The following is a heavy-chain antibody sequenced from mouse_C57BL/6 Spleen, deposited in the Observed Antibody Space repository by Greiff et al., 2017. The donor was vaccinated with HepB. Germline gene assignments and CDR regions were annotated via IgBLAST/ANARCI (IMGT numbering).Heavy chain of an antibody. Sequence: EVQLVESGGGLVKPGGSLKLSCAASGFTFSDYGMHWVRQAPEKGLEWVAYISSGSSTIYYADTVKGRFTISRDNAKNTLFLQMTSLRSEDTAMYYCASREKCYYVRTWFAYWGQGTLVTVSA. CDR1: GFTFSDYG. CDR2: ISSGSSTI. CDR3: ASREKCYYVRTWFAY. V-gene: IGHV5-17*01. J-gene: IGHJ3*01. D-gene: IGHD1-1*01.